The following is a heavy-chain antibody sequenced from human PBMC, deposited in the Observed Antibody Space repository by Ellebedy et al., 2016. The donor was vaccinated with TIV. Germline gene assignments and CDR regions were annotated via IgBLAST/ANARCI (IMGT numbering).Heavy chain of an antibody. Sequence: SETLSLTXTVSGGSISNYYWNWIRQPAGEGLDWIGRVHTSGIPNYKPSLKSRLTMSFDTSKSQLSLGLSSVTAADTAIYYCVRERGGYGGYDFVAWGQGTLVTVSS. CDR3: VRERGGYGGYDFVA. CDR1: GGSISNYY. CDR2: VHTSGIP. J-gene: IGHJ5*02. V-gene: IGHV4-4*07. D-gene: IGHD5-12*01.